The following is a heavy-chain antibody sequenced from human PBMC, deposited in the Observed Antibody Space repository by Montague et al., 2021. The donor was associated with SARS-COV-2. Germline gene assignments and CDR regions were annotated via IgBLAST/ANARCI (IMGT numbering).Heavy chain of an antibody. CDR2: RYHDGRT. CDR1: GGSISTSNW. D-gene: IGHD3-22*01. Sequence: SETLSLTCAVSGGSISTSNWWTWVRQPPGKGLQWIVERYHDGRTNYNPSLKSRVTISLDKSKNQFSLNLTSVTAADTAIYYCARDHDDSSGPFDCWGPGTLVTVSS. CDR3: ARDHDDSSGPFDC. V-gene: IGHV4-4*02. J-gene: IGHJ4*02.